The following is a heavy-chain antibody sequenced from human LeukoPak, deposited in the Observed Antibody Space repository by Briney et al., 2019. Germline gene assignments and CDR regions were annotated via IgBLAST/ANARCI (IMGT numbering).Heavy chain of an antibody. D-gene: IGHD4-17*01. J-gene: IGHJ6*02. Sequence: PSETLSPTCAVYGGSFSGYYWSWIRQPPGKGLEWIGEINHSGSTNYNPSLKSRVTISVDTSKNQFSLKLSSVTAADTAVYYCARATTVTYYYYYGMDVWGQGTTVTVSS. CDR3: ARATTVTYYYYYGMDV. V-gene: IGHV4-34*01. CDR2: INHSGST. CDR1: GGSFSGYY.